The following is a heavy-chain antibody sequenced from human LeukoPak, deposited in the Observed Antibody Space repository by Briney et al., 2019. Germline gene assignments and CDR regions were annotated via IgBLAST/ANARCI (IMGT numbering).Heavy chain of an antibody. CDR2: IHHSGIT. D-gene: IGHD5-12*01. V-gene: IGHV4-39*01. J-gene: IGHJ4*02. CDR3: ARLEVVRGYDFDY. CDR1: GGSISSSSYY. Sequence: SETLSLTCTVSGGSISSSSYYWGWIRQPPGKGLEWIGTIHHSGITHYNPSVESRITISIDTSRNRFSLQLRSVTAADTAMYFCARLEVVRGYDFDYWGQGILVTVSS.